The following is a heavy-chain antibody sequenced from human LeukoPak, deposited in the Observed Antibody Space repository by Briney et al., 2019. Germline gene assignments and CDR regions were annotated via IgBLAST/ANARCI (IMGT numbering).Heavy chain of an antibody. J-gene: IGHJ6*03. CDR3: ARDPITMVRGVIGRVTDYYYYYYMDV. D-gene: IGHD3-10*01. CDR1: GFTFSSYW. V-gene: IGHV3-7*01. CDR2: IKQDGREK. Sequence: GGSLRFSCAASGFTFSSYWMSWVRQPPGKGLEWVPNIKQDGREKYYVNSGKGRFTISRDNAKNSLYLQMNSLRAEDKAVYCCARDPITMVRGVIGRVTDYYYYYYMDVWGKGTTVTISS.